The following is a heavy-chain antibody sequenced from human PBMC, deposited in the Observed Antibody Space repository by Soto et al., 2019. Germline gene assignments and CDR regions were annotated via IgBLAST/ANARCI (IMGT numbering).Heavy chain of an antibody. Sequence: LRLSCAASGFTVSSNYMSWVRQAPGKGLEWVSVIYSGGSTYYADSVKGRFTISRHNSRNTLYLQMNSLRAEDTAVYYCARDSCGDCDQRLLFDNRGQGTLVTVSS. CDR1: GFTVSSNY. J-gene: IGHJ4*02. CDR3: ARDSCGDCDQRLLFDN. CDR2: IYSGGST. V-gene: IGHV3-53*01. D-gene: IGHD2-21*02.